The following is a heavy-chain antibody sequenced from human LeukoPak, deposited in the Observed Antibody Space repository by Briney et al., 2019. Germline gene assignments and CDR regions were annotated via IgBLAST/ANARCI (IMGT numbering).Heavy chain of an antibody. Sequence: PSETLSLTCTVSGGSISNYYWSSVRQPAGKGLEWIGRIYTGGGTNYNPSLKSRVTMSVSKNHFSLKLSSVTAADTPVYNRERSSRVAGAHYYFDYWGQGTLVTVSS. CDR1: GGSISNYY. J-gene: IGHJ4*02. CDR3: ERSSRVAGAHYYFDY. CDR2: IYTGGGT. D-gene: IGHD6-13*01. V-gene: IGHV4-4*07.